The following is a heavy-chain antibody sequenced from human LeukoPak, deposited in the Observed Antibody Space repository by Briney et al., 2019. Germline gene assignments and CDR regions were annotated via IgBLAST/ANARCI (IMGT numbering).Heavy chain of an antibody. CDR3: ARELRGIQLWYFDY. D-gene: IGHD5-18*01. CDR2: ISSSSSYI. Sequence: PGGSLRLSCAASGFTVSSNYMSWVRQAPGKGLEWVSSISSSSSYIYYADSVKGRFTISRDNAKNSLYLQMNSLRAEDTAVYYCARELRGIQLWYFDYWGQGTLVTVSS. J-gene: IGHJ4*02. CDR1: GFTVSSNY. V-gene: IGHV3-21*01.